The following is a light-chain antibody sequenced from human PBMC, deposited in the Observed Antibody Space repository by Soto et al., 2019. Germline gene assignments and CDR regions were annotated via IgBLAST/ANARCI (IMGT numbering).Light chain of an antibody. CDR2: DAI. J-gene: IGKJ4*01. CDR3: QQYDAWPLN. CDR1: QNIHNH. V-gene: IGKV3-15*01. Sequence: DKLMSQAPATLSVSLGERVTLSCRASQNIHNHMSWFLQKPGQTPRLLIYDAIIRAPDVPARFSGSWSGTELTLTINSLQSEDFAVYYCQQYDAWPLNFGGRTKVDI.